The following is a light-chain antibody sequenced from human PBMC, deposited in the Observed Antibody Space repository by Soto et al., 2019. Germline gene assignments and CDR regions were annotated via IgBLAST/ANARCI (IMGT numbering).Light chain of an antibody. CDR3: SSYTTSSTLI. CDR1: SSDVGRYKL. CDR2: DVT. Sequence: QSALNQPASVSGSPGQSITISCTGTSSDVGRYKLVSWYQQHPGKAPKLMIYDVTNRPSGVSNRFSGSKSGNTASLTISGLQAEDEAGYYCSSYTTSSTLIFGGGTKVTVL. J-gene: IGLJ2*01. V-gene: IGLV2-14*03.